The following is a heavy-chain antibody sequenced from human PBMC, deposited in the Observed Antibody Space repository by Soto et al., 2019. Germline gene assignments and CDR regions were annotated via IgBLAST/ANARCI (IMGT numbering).Heavy chain of an antibody. Sequence: QVQLVESGGGVVQPGRSLRLSCAASGFTFSSYGMHWVRQAPGKGLEWVAVIWYDGSNKYYADSVKGRFTISRDNSKNSLYLQMNSLIAEDTAVYYCASDTPPTYYYDSSGYFGSAFDIWGQGTMVTVSS. CDR3: ASDTPPTYYYDSSGYFGSAFDI. V-gene: IGHV3-33*01. D-gene: IGHD3-22*01. J-gene: IGHJ3*02. CDR2: IWYDGSNK. CDR1: GFTFSSYG.